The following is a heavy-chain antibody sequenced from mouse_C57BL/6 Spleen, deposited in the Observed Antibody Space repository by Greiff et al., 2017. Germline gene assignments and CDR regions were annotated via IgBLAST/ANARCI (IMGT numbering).Heavy chain of an antibody. CDR3: ARHGLPNYGSTHYYAMDY. V-gene: IGHV5-17*01. Sequence: EVKLVESGGGLVKPGGSLKLSCAASGFTFSDYGMHWVRQAPEKGLEWVAYISSGSSTIYYADTVKGRFTISRDNAKNTLFLQMTSLRSEDTAMYYCARHGLPNYGSTHYYAMDYWGQGTSVTVSS. J-gene: IGHJ4*01. CDR2: ISSGSSTI. D-gene: IGHD1-1*01. CDR1: GFTFSDYG.